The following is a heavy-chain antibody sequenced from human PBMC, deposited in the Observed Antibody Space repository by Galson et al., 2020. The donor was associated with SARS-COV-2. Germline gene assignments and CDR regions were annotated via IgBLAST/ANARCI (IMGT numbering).Heavy chain of an antibody. CDR2: IYHSGST. J-gene: IGHJ4*02. Sequence: SETLSLTCAVSGYSISSGYYWGWIRQPPGKGLEWIGSIYHSGSTYYNPSLKSRVTISVDTSKNQFSLKLSSVTAADTAVYYCARQMATIGPLFDYWGQGTLVTVSS. V-gene: IGHV4-38-2*01. CDR1: GYSISSGYY. D-gene: IGHD5-12*01. CDR3: ARQMATIGPLFDY.